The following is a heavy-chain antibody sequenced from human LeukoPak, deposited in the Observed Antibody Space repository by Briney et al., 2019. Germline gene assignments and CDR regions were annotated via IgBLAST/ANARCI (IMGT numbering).Heavy chain of an antibody. Sequence: SETLSPTCAVYGGSFSGYYWSWIRQPPGKGLEWIGEINHSGSTNYNPSLKSRVTISVDTSKNQFSLKLSSVTAADTAVYYCARVTYCGGDCYSGRGDYFDYWGQGTLVTVSS. J-gene: IGHJ4*02. D-gene: IGHD2-21*02. CDR1: GGSFSGYY. CDR2: INHSGST. V-gene: IGHV4-34*01. CDR3: ARVTYCGGDCYSGRGDYFDY.